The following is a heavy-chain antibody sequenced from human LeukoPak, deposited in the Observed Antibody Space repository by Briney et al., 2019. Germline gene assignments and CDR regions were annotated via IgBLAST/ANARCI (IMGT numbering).Heavy chain of an antibody. CDR1: GGSISSSSYY. V-gene: IGHV4-39*07. CDR3: ARGRYYFDY. Sequence: SETLSLTCTVSGGSISSSSYYWGWVRQPPGKGLEWIGSIYYSGSTYYNPSLKSRVTISVDTSKNQFSLKLSSVSAADTAVYYCARGRYYFDYWGQGTLVTVSS. J-gene: IGHJ4*02. CDR2: IYYSGST.